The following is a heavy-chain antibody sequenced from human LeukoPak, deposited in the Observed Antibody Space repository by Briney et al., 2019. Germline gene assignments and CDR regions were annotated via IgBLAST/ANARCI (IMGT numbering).Heavy chain of an antibody. CDR1: GFTFSSYW. D-gene: IGHD6-19*01. CDR2: IGTDGSGA. V-gene: IGHV3-74*01. J-gene: IGHJ4*02. CDR3: ARMAVAGRYNEY. Sequence: GGSLRLSCAASGFTFSSYWMDWVRQVPGKGPVWVSRIGTDGSGAAYADYVRGRFTISRDNARNSLYLQMNSLRADDTAIYYCARMAVAGRYNEYWGQGTLVTVSS.